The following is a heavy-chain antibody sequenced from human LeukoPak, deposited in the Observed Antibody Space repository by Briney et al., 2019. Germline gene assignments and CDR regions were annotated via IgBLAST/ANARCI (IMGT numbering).Heavy chain of an antibody. V-gene: IGHV7-4-1*02. CDR1: GYTVTNCA. D-gene: IGHD2-8*01. CDR2: INTNSGNP. J-gene: IGHJ5*02. Sequence: ASVKVSCKGSGYTVTNCAINWVRQPPGQGLEGVGWINTNSGNPTHDHGSTGRFVFSLDTFASTAYLQISRLKPEDTAVYYCARVPFVVMGVTGNWFDPWGQGTLVIVSS. CDR3: ARVPFVVMGVTGNWFDP.